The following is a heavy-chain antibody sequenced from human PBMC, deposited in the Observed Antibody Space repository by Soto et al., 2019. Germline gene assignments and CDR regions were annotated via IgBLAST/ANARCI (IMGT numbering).Heavy chain of an antibody. CDR3: AKAGVRRDGYNGYYYGMDV. D-gene: IGHD5-12*01. J-gene: IGHJ6*02. Sequence: PGGSLRLSCAASGFTFSTYGMHWVRQAPGKGLEWVAVISSDGSNKYYADSVKGRFTISRDNSKNTLHLQMNSLRAEDTAVYYCAKAGVRRDGYNGYYYGMDVWGQGTTVTVSS. V-gene: IGHV3-30*18. CDR1: GFTFSTYG. CDR2: ISSDGSNK.